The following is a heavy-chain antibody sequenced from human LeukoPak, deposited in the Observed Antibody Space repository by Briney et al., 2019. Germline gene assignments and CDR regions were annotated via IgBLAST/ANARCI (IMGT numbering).Heavy chain of an antibody. CDR1: GGSISSYY. CDR2: IFYSGIT. J-gene: IGHJ4*02. D-gene: IGHD3-10*01. CDR3: ATGSGSYYKPFDY. V-gene: IGHV4-59*08. Sequence: SETLSLTCTVSGGSISSYYWSWIRQPPGKGLEWIGYIFYSGITNYNPSLSLKSRVTISVDTSKNQFSLKLSSVTAADAAVYYCATGSGSYYKPFDYWGQGTLVTVSS.